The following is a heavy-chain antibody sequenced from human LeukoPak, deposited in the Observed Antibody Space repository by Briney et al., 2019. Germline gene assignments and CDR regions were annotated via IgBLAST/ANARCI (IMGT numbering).Heavy chain of an antibody. V-gene: IGHV3-48*04. CDR3: ARDYFDSGAFYSDAFDI. CDR2: ISSSGSTI. J-gene: IGHJ3*02. CDR1: GFTFSSYS. D-gene: IGHD3-22*01. Sequence: GSLRLSCAASGFTFSSYSMNWVRQAPGKGLEWVSYISSSGSTIYYADSVKGRFTISRGNTKNSLDLQMNSLRAEDTAVYYCARDYFDSGAFYSDAFDIWGQGTMVTVSS.